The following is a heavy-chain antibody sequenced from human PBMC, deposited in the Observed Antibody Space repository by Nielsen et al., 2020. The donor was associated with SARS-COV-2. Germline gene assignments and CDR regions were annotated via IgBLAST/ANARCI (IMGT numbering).Heavy chain of an antibody. CDR1: GGSISSYY. CDR3: ALNMYYFDY. Sequence: SETLSLTCTVSGGSISSYYWSWIRQPPGKGLEWIGYIYYSGSTNYNPSLKSRVTISADTSKKQFSLKLSSVTAADTAVYYCALNMYYFDYWGQGTLVTDSS. J-gene: IGHJ4*02. V-gene: IGHV4-59*01. D-gene: IGHD2/OR15-2a*01. CDR2: IYYSGST.